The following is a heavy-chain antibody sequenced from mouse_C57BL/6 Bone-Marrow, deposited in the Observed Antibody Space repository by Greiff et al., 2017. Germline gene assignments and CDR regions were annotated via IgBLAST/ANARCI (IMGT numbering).Heavy chain of an antibody. Sequence: QVQLKQSGAELVRPGASVKLSCKASGYTFTDYYINWVKQRPGQGLEWIARIYPGSGNTYYNEKFKGKATLTAEKSSSTAYMQLSSLTSEDSAVYFCASHYGSDAMDYWGQGTSVTVSS. CDR2: IYPGSGNT. D-gene: IGHD1-1*01. J-gene: IGHJ4*01. CDR3: ASHYGSDAMDY. V-gene: IGHV1-76*01. CDR1: GYTFTDYY.